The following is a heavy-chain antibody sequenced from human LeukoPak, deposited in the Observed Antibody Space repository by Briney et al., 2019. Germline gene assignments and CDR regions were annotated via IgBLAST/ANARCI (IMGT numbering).Heavy chain of an antibody. V-gene: IGHV1-2*02. CDR3: ASPRRYDSSGYYYLDAFDI. Sequence: ASVKVSCKASGYTFTSYYMHWVRQAPGQGLEWMGWINPNSGGTNYAQKFQGRVTMTRDTSISAAYMELSRLRSDDTAVYYCASPRRYDSSGYYYLDAFDIWGQGTMVTVSS. CDR2: INPNSGGT. D-gene: IGHD3-22*01. CDR1: GYTFTSYY. J-gene: IGHJ3*02.